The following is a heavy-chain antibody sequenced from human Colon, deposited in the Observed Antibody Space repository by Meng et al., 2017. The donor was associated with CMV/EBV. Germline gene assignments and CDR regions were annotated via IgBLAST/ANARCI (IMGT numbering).Heavy chain of an antibody. CDR2: INPNSGAT. J-gene: IGHJ4*02. CDR3: TRKFDGYYDY. Sequence: KVSCEASGYTFTAHYMHWVRQAPGQGLEWMGRINPNSGATDYAQKFQGRITMARDTSISTIYMEVSRLTSDDTGIYYCTRKFDGYYDYWGQGTLVTVSS. CDR1: GYTFTAHY. V-gene: IGHV1-2*05. D-gene: IGHD3-22*01.